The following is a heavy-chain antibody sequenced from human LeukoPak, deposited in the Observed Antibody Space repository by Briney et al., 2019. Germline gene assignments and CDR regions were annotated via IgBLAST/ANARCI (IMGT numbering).Heavy chain of an antibody. J-gene: IGHJ3*01. Sequence: GGSLRLSCAASGFTFDNYWMHWVRQAPGKGLEWVANINQDGSQKYYVESVKGRFTLSRDNAKNSLYLQMNSLRVEDTALYYCAGRTFDVWGRGTMVTVSS. CDR3: AGRTFDV. D-gene: IGHD2-15*01. CDR2: INQDGSQK. V-gene: IGHV3-7*01. CDR1: GFTFDNYW.